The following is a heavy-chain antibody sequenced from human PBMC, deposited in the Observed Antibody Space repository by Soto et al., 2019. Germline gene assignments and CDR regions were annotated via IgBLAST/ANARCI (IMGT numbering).Heavy chain of an antibody. J-gene: IGHJ4*02. CDR1: GYTFSSYA. CDR2: INNAKETT. CDR3: ARGNSLSYFDH. V-gene: IGHV1-3*04. Sequence: QVQLVQSGAEVKKPGASVKVSCRASGYTFSSYAIHWVRQAPGQRLEWVGWINNAKETTKYSQKSQXXVTVTRYTSATMVYMDLSSLRSEDTAVYYCARGNSLSYFDHWGQGTLVTVSS. D-gene: IGHD6-6*01.